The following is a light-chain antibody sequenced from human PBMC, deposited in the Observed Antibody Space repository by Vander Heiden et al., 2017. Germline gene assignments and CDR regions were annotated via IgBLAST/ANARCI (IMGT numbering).Light chain of an antibody. Sequence: DIQTTQSPSSLSASVGDSVTITRQSSQCLRNYLNWYQQKTGKEAKLLMYDASNLETGVAARLSGSGSGTDFTLTISSLQPEDNATYYCQQYDNLPLTFGEGTKVEIK. CDR3: QQYDNLPLT. CDR2: DAS. J-gene: IGKJ4*01. V-gene: IGKV1-33*01. CDR1: QCLRNY.